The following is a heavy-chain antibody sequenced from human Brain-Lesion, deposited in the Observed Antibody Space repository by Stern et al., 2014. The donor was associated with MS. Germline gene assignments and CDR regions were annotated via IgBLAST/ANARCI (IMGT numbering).Heavy chain of an antibody. J-gene: IGHJ5*02. CDR3: AKDGPALVTNWFDP. V-gene: IGHV1-69*06. Sequence: VQLVQSGPEVKKPVSSVQVSCKASGGTFGTYPITWLRQAPGQGLGWMGRIIPIFGSPNYAQKFQGRVTITADRSTTTVYMKLSSLKSDDAAVYYCAKDGPALVTNWFDPWGRGTLVTVSS. CDR1: GGTFGTYP. CDR2: IIPIFGSP. D-gene: IGHD5-18*01.